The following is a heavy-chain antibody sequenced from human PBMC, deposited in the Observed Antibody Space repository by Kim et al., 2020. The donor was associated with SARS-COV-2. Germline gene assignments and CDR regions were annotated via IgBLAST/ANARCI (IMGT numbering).Heavy chain of an antibody. CDR2: ISYDGSNK. J-gene: IGHJ4*02. CDR1: GFTFSSYG. CDR3: AKDRPPRIQLWLFYFDY. Sequence: GGSLRLSCAASGFTFSSYGMHWVRQAPGKGLEWVAVISYDGSNKYYADSVRGRFTISRDNSKNTLYLQMNSLRAEDTAVYYCAKDRPPRIQLWLFYFDYWGQGTLVTVSS. D-gene: IGHD5-18*01. V-gene: IGHV3-30*18.